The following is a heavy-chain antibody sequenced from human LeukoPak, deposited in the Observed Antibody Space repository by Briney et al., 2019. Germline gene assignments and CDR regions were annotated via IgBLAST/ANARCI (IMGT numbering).Heavy chain of an antibody. CDR2: INPSGGST. CDR1: GYTFTSYY. V-gene: IGHV1-46*01. J-gene: IGHJ4*02. Sequence: ASVKVSCKASGYTFTSYYMHWVRQAPGQGLEWMGIINPSGGSTSYAQKFQGRVTMTRDTSTSTVYMELSSLRSEGTAVYYCARVGERWLQFSYFDYWGQGTLVTVSS. D-gene: IGHD5-24*01. CDR3: ARVGERWLQFSYFDY.